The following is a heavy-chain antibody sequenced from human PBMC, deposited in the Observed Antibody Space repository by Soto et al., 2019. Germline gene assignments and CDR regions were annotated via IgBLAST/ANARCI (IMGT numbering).Heavy chain of an antibody. J-gene: IGHJ4*02. V-gene: IGHV2-5*01. Sequence: ESGPTLVNPTQTLTLTCTFSGFSLSTSGVGVGWIRQPPGKALEWLALIYWNDDKRYSPSLKSRLTITKDTSKNQVVLTMTNMDPVDTATYYCAHGPYYDILTGYYSGIDYWGQGTLVTVSS. CDR2: IYWNDDK. D-gene: IGHD3-9*01. CDR1: GFSLSTSGVG. CDR3: AHGPYYDILTGYYSGIDY.